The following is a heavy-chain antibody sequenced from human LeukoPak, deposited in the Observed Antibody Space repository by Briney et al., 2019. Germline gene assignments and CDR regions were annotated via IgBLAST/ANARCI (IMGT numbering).Heavy chain of an antibody. J-gene: IGHJ3*02. CDR2: ISSSGSTI. CDR3: ARASGDPYYDYVWGSYRYNAFDI. V-gene: IGHV3-11*04. CDR1: GGSMATANW. Sequence: LSLTCAVSGGSMATANWWSWVRQSPGKGLEWVSYISSSGSTIYYADSVKGRFTISRDNAKNSLYLQMNSLRAEDTAVYYCARASGDPYYDYVWGSYRYNAFDIWGQGTMVTVSS. D-gene: IGHD3-16*02.